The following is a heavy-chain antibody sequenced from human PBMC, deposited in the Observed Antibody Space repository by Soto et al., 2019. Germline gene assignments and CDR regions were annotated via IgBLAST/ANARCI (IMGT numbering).Heavy chain of an antibody. J-gene: IGHJ6*02. Sequence: QVQLVESGGGVVQPGRSLRLSCAASGFTFSSYGMHWVRQAPGKGLEWVAVISYDGSNKYYADSVKGRFTISRDNSKNTLYLQMTSLRAEDTAVYYCAKDDRSTYYYGSGSLYGMDVWGQGTTVTVSS. CDR1: GFTFSSYG. V-gene: IGHV3-30*18. D-gene: IGHD3-10*01. CDR2: ISYDGSNK. CDR3: AKDDRSTYYYGSGSLYGMDV.